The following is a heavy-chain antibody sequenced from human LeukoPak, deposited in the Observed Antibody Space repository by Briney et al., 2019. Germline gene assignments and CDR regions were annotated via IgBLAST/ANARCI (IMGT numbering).Heavy chain of an antibody. CDR3: ASPGHVFDAFDI. Sequence: PSETLSLTCTVSGGSISSSSYYWGWIRQPPGKGLEWIGSIYYSGSTYYNPSLKSRVTISVDTSKNQFSLKLSSVTAADTAVYYCASPGHVFDAFDIWGQGTMVTVSS. D-gene: IGHD1-14*01. V-gene: IGHV4-39*07. CDR2: IYYSGST. J-gene: IGHJ3*02. CDR1: GGSISSSSYY.